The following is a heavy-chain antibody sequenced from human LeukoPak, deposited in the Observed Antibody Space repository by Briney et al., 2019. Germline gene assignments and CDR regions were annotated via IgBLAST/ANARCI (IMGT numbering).Heavy chain of an antibody. CDR3: ARDKPEADYYYGMDV. J-gene: IGHJ6*02. V-gene: IGHV1-2*04. CDR1: GYTFTGYY. Sequence: GASVKVSCKASGYTFTGYYMHWVRQAPGQGLEWMGWINPNSGGTNYAQKFQGWVTMTRDTSISTAYMELSRLRSDDTAVYYCARDKPEADYYYGMDVWGQGTTVTVSS. CDR2: INPNSGGT.